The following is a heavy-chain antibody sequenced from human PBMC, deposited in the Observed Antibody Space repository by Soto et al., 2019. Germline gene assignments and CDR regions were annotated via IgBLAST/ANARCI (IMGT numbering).Heavy chain of an antibody. CDR1: GFTFDDYA. CDR2: ISWNSGSI. V-gene: IGHV3-9*01. J-gene: IGHJ6*02. D-gene: IGHD6-6*01. CDR3: AKDMKEAARYYYYYGMDV. Sequence: GGSLRLSCAASGFTFDDYAMHWVRQAPGKGLEWVSGISWNSGSIGYADSVKGRFTISRDNAKNSLYLQMNSLRAEDTALYYCAKDMKEAARYYYYYGMDVWGQGTTVTVSS.